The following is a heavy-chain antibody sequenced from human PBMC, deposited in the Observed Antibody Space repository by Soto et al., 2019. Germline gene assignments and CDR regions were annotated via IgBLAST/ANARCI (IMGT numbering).Heavy chain of an antibody. V-gene: IGHV3-48*01. J-gene: IGHJ4*02. CDR1: GFTFSSYS. D-gene: IGHD6-6*01. CDR3: ASAASIAARPGDDY. Sequence: GGSLRLSCAASGFTFSSYSMNWVRQAPGKGLEWVSYISSSSSTIYYADSVKGRFTISRDNAKNSLYLQMNSLRAEDTAVYYCASAASIAARPGDDYWGQGTLVTVSS. CDR2: ISSSSSTI.